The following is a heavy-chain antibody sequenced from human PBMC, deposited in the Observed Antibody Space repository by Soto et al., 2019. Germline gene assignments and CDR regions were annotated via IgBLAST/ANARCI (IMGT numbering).Heavy chain of an antibody. CDR2: INSDGSST. V-gene: IGHV3-74*01. D-gene: IGHD2-2*01. J-gene: IGHJ5*02. CDR3: ASLIVVVPADWFDP. Sequence: GGSLRLSCAASGFTFSSYWMHWVRQAPGKGLVWVSRINSDGSSTSYADSVKGRFTISRDNAKNTLYLQMNSLRAEDTAVYYCASLIVVVPADWFDPWGQGTLVTVSP. CDR1: GFTFSSYW.